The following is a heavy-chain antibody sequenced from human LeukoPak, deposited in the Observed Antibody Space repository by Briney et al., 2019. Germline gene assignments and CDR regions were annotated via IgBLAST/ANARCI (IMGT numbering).Heavy chain of an antibody. CDR2: INPNSGGT. D-gene: IGHD3-22*01. Sequence: RASVKVSCKASGYTFTGYYMHWVRQAPGQVLEWMGWINPNSGGTNYAQKFQGRVTMTRDTSISTAYMELSRLRSDDTAVYYCARAATAPITMIVVVPFDYWGQGTLVTVSS. CDR1: GYTFTGYY. CDR3: ARAATAPITMIVVVPFDY. V-gene: IGHV1-2*02. J-gene: IGHJ4*02.